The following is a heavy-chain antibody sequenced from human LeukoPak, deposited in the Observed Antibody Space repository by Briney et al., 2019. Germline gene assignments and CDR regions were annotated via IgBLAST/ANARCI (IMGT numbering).Heavy chain of an antibody. CDR1: GFTFSSYA. CDR3: AKSSRREYYYDSSGYYYLYFDY. D-gene: IGHD3-22*01. Sequence: GGSLRLSCAASGFTFSSYAMSRVRQAPGKGLEWVSVISGSGGSTYYADSVKGRFTISRDNSKNTLYLQMNSLRAEDTAVYYCAKSSRREYYYDSSGYYYLYFDYWGQGTLVTVSS. J-gene: IGHJ4*02. CDR2: ISGSGGST. V-gene: IGHV3-23*01.